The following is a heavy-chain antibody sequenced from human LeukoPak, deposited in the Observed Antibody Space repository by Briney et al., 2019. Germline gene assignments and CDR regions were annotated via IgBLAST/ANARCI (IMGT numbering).Heavy chain of an antibody. D-gene: IGHD2-21*01. CDR3: AKDFRIGYSAHFDY. J-gene: IGHJ4*02. CDR1: GFPFRSHA. V-gene: IGHV3-23*01. CDR2: IYENGGTT. Sequence: GGPLRLSCVGSGFPFRSHAISWVRPPPEKGREFVSGIYENGGTTYYADSVNGRFSISRDNSKNTLYLQMDSLGGDDTAVYYCAKDFRIGYSAHFDYWGQGALVTVSS.